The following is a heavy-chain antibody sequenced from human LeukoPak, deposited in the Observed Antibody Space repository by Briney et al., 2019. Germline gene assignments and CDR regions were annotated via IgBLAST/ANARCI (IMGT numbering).Heavy chain of an antibody. Sequence: GGSLRLSCSASGFTFSSFAMNWVRQAPGKGLEWVSIISGYGDTTYYTDSVKGRFTISRDNSKNTLYLQMNSLRAEDTAVYYCAKRDSGSYYQPPFDYWGQGTLVTVSS. CDR3: AKRDSGSYYQPPFDY. CDR1: GFTFSSFA. J-gene: IGHJ4*02. CDR2: ISGYGDTT. V-gene: IGHV3-23*01. D-gene: IGHD1-26*01.